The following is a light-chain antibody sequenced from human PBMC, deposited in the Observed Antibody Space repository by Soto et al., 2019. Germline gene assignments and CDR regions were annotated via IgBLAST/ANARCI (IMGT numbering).Light chain of an antibody. V-gene: IGKV1-5*01. CDR3: QQYESHSET. J-gene: IGKJ1*01. Sequence: DIQMTQSPSTLSASVGDRVTITCWASQSIGSWLAWHQQKLGKAPKLLIYDGTYLESGVPSRFSGSGSGTEFTLTISSLQPDDSATYYCQQYESHSETFGQGTKVDIK. CDR1: QSIGSW. CDR2: DGT.